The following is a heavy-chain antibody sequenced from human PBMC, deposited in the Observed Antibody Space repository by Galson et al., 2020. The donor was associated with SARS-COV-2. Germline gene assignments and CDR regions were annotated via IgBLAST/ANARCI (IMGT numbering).Heavy chain of an antibody. CDR2: IKQDGSEK. V-gene: IGHV3-7*01. CDR1: GFTFSSYW. CDR3: ARLGGGSWEFDY. J-gene: IGHJ4*02. D-gene: IGHD2-15*01. Sequence: QLGESLKISCAASGFTFSSYWMSWVRQAPGKGLEWVANIKQDGSEKYYVDSVKGRFTISRDNAKNSLYLQMNSLRAEDTAVYYCARLGGGSWEFDYWGQGTLVTVSS.